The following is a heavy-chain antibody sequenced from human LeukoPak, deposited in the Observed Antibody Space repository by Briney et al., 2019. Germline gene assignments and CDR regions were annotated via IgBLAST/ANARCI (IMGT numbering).Heavy chain of an antibody. D-gene: IGHD6-13*01. CDR2: INPSGGST. J-gene: IGHJ4*01. CDR1: GYTFNTYD. CDR3: ARDGSPARFDY. Sequence: GASVKVSCKTSGYTFNTYDIHWVRRAPGQGLEWMGIINPSGGSTTYAQKFQGRVTMTRDTSTTTVYMELNNMKSEDTAVYYCARDGSPARFDYWGHGTLVTVSS. V-gene: IGHV1-46*02.